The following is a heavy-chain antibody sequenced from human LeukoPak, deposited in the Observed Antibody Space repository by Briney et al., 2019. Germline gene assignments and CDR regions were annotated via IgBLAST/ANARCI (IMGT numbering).Heavy chain of an antibody. CDR1: GGSISSGDYY. V-gene: IGHV4-30-4*08. J-gene: IGHJ6*03. Sequence: PSQTLSLTCTVSGGSISSGDYYWSWIRQPPGKGLEWIGYIYYSGSTYYNPSLKSRVTISVDTSKNQFSLKLSSVTAADTAVYYCARGGGKVPAAPGSPKNYYYYYMDVWGKGTTVTVSS. CDR3: ARGGGKVPAAPGSPKNYYYYYMDV. CDR2: IYYSGST. D-gene: IGHD2-2*01.